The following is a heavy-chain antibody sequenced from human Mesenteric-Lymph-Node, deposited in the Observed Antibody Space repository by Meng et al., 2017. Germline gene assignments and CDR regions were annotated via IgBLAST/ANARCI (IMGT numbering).Heavy chain of an antibody. J-gene: IGHJ4*02. CDR1: GDSISSDIW. CDR3: GRDQGRQLINH. D-gene: IGHD1-1*01. V-gene: IGHV4-4*02. Sequence: QVRRPEPGPGQWNPSGTLSPHCTVSGDSISSDIWWSWVRQPPGKGLEWIGEVYHRGDTNYNPSLKSRVVISVDRSKNQFSLNLSSVTAADTAVYYCGRDQGRQLINHWGQGTLVTVSS. CDR2: VYHRGDT.